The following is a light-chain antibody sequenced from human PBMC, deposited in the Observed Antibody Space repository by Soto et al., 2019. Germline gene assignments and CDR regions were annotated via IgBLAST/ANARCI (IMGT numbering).Light chain of an antibody. CDR2: DVS. Sequence: QSVLTQPASVSGSPGQSITISCTGTSSDVGDYNYVSWYQQHPGKAPKLLIYDVSNRPSGVSNRFSGSKSGSTASLTISGLQADDEADYYCSSYSSSSTHYVFVTGTKLTVL. CDR3: SSYSSSSTHYV. V-gene: IGLV2-14*01. J-gene: IGLJ1*01. CDR1: SSDVGDYNY.